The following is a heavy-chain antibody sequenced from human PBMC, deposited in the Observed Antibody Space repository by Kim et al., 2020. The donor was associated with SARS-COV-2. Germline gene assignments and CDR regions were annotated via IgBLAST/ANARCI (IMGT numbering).Heavy chain of an antibody. CDR1: GFTFSSYA. Sequence: GGSLRLSCAASGFTFSSYAMSWVRQAPGKGLEWVSAISGSGGSTYYADSVKGRFTISRDNSKNTLYLQMNSLRAEDTAVYYCAKSVSSSWYRLIDYWGQGTLVTVSS. V-gene: IGHV3-23*01. D-gene: IGHD6-13*01. J-gene: IGHJ4*02. CDR3: AKSVSSSWYRLIDY. CDR2: ISGSGGST.